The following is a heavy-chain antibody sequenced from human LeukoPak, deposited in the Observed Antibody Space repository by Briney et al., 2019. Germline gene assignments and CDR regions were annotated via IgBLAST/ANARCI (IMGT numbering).Heavy chain of an antibody. CDR2: ISWNSGSV. J-gene: IGHJ4*02. CDR1: GFTFDDYA. Sequence: TGGSLRLSCAASGFTFDDYAMHWVRQAPGKGLEWVSGISWNSGSVGYADSVKGRFTISRDNAKNSLYLQMNSLRAEDTALYYCAETPHSSSWYPFDYWGQGTLVTVSS. D-gene: IGHD6-13*01. CDR3: AETPHSSSWYPFDY. V-gene: IGHV3-9*01.